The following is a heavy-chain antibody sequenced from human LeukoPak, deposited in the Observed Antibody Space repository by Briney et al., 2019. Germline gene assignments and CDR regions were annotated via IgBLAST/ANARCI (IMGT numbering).Heavy chain of an antibody. Sequence: PGGSLRLSCTASGFTFGDYAMSWVRQPPGKGLEWVGFIRTKAYGGTTEYGASVKGRFTISRDDSKSIAYLQMNSLKTEDTAVCYCIGYSSGWYPFGFDYWGQGTLVTVSS. CDR2: IRTKAYGGTT. D-gene: IGHD6-19*01. V-gene: IGHV3-49*04. J-gene: IGHJ4*02. CDR3: IGYSSGWYPFGFDY. CDR1: GFTFGDYA.